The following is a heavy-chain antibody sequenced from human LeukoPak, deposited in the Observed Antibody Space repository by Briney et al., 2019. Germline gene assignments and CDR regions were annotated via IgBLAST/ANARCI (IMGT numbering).Heavy chain of an antibody. CDR3: ARDSIAVAGTAFDY. CDR1: GYTFTSYG. CDR2: ISAYNGKT. J-gene: IGHJ4*02. D-gene: IGHD6-19*01. Sequence: ASVXVSCKASGYTFTSYGISWVRQAPGQGGEGMGWISAYNGKTNYAQKLQGRVTMTTDTSTSTAYMEVRSLRSDDTAVYYCARDSIAVAGTAFDYWGQGTLVTVSS. V-gene: IGHV1-18*01.